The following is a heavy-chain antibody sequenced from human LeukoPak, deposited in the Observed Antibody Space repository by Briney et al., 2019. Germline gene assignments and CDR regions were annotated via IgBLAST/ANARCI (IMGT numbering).Heavy chain of an antibody. CDR1: GYTFTGYY. V-gene: IGHV1-2*02. J-gene: IGHJ6*03. Sequence: ASVKVSCKASGYTFTGYYMHWVRQAPGQGLEWMGWINPNSGGTNYAQKFQGRVTMTRDTSISTAYMELSRLRSDDTAMYYCATFTFGEAYYYYMDVWGKGTTVTVSS. CDR2: INPNSGGT. D-gene: IGHD3-16*01. CDR3: ATFTFGEAYYYYMDV.